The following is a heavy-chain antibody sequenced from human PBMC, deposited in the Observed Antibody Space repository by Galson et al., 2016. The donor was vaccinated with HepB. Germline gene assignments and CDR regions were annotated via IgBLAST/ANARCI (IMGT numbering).Heavy chain of an antibody. Sequence: SLRLSCAASGFTFSDYSMYWVRQAPGKGLEWVAIIWYDGSDKFYAGSVKGRFTISRDNSKNTMFLQMNNLRAEDTAVYYCARDKRLLTSRWYFDLWGRGTPVTVSS. V-gene: IGHV3-33*01. CDR1: GFTFSDYS. D-gene: IGHD2-21*02. J-gene: IGHJ2*01. CDR3: ARDKRLLTSRWYFDL. CDR2: IWYDGSDK.